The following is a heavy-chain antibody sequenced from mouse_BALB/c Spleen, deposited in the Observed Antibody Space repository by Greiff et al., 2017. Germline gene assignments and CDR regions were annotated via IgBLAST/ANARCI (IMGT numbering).Heavy chain of an antibody. CDR1: GYAFTNYL. V-gene: IGHV1-54*03. J-gene: IGHJ4*01. CDR2: INPGSGGT. Sequence: QVHVKQSGAELVRPGTSVKVSCKASGYAFTNYLIEWVKQRPGQGLEWIGVINPGSGGTNYNEKFKGKATLTADKSSSTAYMQLSSLTSDDSAVYFCARNNYGSHYAMDYWGQGTSVTVSS. CDR3: ARNNYGSHYAMDY. D-gene: IGHD1-1*01.